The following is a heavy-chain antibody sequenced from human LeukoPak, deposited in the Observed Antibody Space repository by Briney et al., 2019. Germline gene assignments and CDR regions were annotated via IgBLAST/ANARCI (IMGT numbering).Heavy chain of an antibody. V-gene: IGHV4-39*01. CDR2: IYYSGST. D-gene: IGHD5-12*01. CDR1: GGSISSSSYY. Sequence: PWETLSLTCTVSGGSISSSSYYWGWIRQPPGKGLEWIGSIYYSGSTYYNPSLKSRVTISVDTSKNQFSLKLSSVTAADTAVYYCARHDPTRDFDYWGQGTLVTVSS. CDR3: ARHDPTRDFDY. J-gene: IGHJ4*02.